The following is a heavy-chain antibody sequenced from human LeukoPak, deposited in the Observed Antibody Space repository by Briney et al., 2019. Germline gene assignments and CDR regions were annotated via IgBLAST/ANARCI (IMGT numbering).Heavy chain of an antibody. J-gene: IGHJ4*02. CDR3: ATGGDFWSGYYTPLDY. CDR2: IYPGDSDT. D-gene: IGHD3-3*01. Sequence: HGESLKISCKGSGYSFTSYWIGWVRQMPGKGLEWMEIIYPGDSDTRYSPSFQGQVTISADKSISTAYLQWSSLKASDTAMYYCATGGDFWSGYYTPLDYWGQGTLVTVSS. CDR1: GYSFTSYW. V-gene: IGHV5-51*01.